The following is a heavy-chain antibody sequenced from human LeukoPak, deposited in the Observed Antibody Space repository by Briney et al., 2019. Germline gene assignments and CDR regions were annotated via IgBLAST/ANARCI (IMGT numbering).Heavy chain of an antibody. Sequence: NPSETLSLTCAVSGYSISSSNWWGWVRQPPGKGLEWIGYIHYSGSTYYNPSLNSRVTMSVDTSKNQFSLKLSSVTAVDTAVYYCARKHRWNGLYFDSWGQGTLVTVSS. V-gene: IGHV4-28*01. D-gene: IGHD1-1*01. CDR1: GYSISSSNW. J-gene: IGHJ4*02. CDR3: ARKHRWNGLYFDS. CDR2: IHYSGST.